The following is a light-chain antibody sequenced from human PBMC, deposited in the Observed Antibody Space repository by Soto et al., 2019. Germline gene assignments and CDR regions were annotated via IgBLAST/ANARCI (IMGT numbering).Light chain of an antibody. CDR2: AEY. CDR1: PGISSW. V-gene: IGKV1-12*01. J-gene: IGKJ3*01. CDR3: QQAKIFPFT. Sequence: DIQMTQSPSSVSASVGDRVTITGGARPGISSWLAWDQQKPGKAPKLLIEAEYSLQRGVPSRFSCSGSGTDFTLTISSLQPEDFATYYCQQAKIFPFTFGPGTKVDIK.